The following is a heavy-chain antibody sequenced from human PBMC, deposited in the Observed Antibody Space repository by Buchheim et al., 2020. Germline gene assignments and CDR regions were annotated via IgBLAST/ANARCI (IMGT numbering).Heavy chain of an antibody. V-gene: IGHV1-69*04. J-gene: IGHJ4*02. D-gene: IGHD1-14*01. Sequence: QVQLVQSGAEVKKPGSSVKVSCKASGGTFSSYAISWVRQAPGQGLEWMGRIIPILGIANYAQKFQGRVTLNADKSTSTAYMELSSLRSEDTAVYYCATSIADTLPEIDYWGQGTL. CDR2: IIPILGIA. CDR1: GGTFSSYA. CDR3: ATSIADTLPEIDY.